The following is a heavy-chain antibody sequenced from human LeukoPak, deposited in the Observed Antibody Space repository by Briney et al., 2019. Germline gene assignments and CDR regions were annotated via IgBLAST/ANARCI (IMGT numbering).Heavy chain of an antibody. Sequence: GGSLRLSCAASGFTFSRSDMSWIRQTPGKGLEWVSATSSSGGNTFTADSVKGRFTISRDNSKNTVFLQMNSLRAEDTAVYYCAKLFSSSSFLFDYWGQGTLVTVSS. D-gene: IGHD6-6*01. CDR3: AKLFSSSSFLFDY. J-gene: IGHJ4*02. CDR1: GFTFSRSD. CDR2: TSSSGGNT. V-gene: IGHV3-23*01.